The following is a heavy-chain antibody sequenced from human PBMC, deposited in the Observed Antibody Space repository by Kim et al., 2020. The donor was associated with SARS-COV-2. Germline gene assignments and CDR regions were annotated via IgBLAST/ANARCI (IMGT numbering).Heavy chain of an antibody. Sequence: SETLSLTCTVSGGSISSGGYYWSWIRQHPGKGLEWIGYIYYSGSTYYNPSLKSRVTISVDTSKNQFSLKLSSVTAADTAVYYCARYLELRYPNWFDPWGQGTLVTVSS. CDR1: GGSISSGGYY. CDR3: ARYLELRYPNWFDP. J-gene: IGHJ5*02. V-gene: IGHV4-31*03. CDR2: IYYSGST. D-gene: IGHD1-7*01.